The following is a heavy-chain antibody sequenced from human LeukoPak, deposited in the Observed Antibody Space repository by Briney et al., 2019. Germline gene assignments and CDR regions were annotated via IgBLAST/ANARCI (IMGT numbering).Heavy chain of an antibody. V-gene: IGHV4-38-2*02. CDR1: GYSITSGYY. Sequence: SETLSLTCTVSGYSITSGYYWGWIRQPPGKGLEWIGSIYYSGSTYYNPSLKSRVTISVDTSKNQFSLKLSSVTAADTAVYYCARSPQTYYYDSSAFDRGDAFDIWGQGTMVTVSS. CDR3: ARSPQTYYYDSSAFDRGDAFDI. J-gene: IGHJ3*02. CDR2: IYYSGST. D-gene: IGHD3-22*01.